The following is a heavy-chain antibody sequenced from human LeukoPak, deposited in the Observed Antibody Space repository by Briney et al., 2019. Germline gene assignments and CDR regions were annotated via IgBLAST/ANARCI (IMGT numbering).Heavy chain of an antibody. Sequence: SVKVSCKASGASFSSYAISWVRQTPGQGLEWMGRIIPIFGTPNYAQRFQGRVTITADIVSSTAYMEVNNLTSEDTAVYFCAKQGALRQDYYMDVWGNGTTVTVSS. CDR2: IIPIFGTP. V-gene: IGHV1-69*06. J-gene: IGHJ6*03. CDR3: AKQGALRQDYYMDV. CDR1: GASFSSYA.